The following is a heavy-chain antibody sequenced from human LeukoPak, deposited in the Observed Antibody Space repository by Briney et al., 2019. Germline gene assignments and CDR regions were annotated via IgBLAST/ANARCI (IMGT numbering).Heavy chain of an antibody. CDR3: ARQREGYFDL. J-gene: IGHJ2*01. Sequence: EWIGEINHSGSTNYNPSLKSRVTISVDTSKNQFSLKLSSVSAADTAVYYCARQREGYFDLWGRGTLVTVSS. V-gene: IGHV4-34*01. CDR2: INHSGST.